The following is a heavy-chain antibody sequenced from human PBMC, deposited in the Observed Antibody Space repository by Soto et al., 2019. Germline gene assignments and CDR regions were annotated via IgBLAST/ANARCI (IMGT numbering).Heavy chain of an antibody. CDR2: IKSKTDGGTT. CDR1: GFTFSNAW. J-gene: IGHJ5*02. V-gene: IGHV3-15*07. CDR3: WTYSSGYPGENWFDP. D-gene: IGHD3-22*01. Sequence: GGSLRLSCAASGFTFSNAWMNWVRQAPGKGLEWVGRIKSKTDGGTTDYGAPVKGRLTISRDDSKNTLYLQMNSLKTDDTAVYYCWTYSSGYPGENWFDPWGQGTLVTVSS.